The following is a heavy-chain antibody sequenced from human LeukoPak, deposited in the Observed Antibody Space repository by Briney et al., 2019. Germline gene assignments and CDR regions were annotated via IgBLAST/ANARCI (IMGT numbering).Heavy chain of an antibody. CDR1: GFSLSEHG. CDR3: AKDPVNHCASSVCYGLQS. Sequence: GGSLRLSCVASGFSLSEHGIHWVRQAPGKGLEWLSFIRYDDSEYYADSVKGRFATSRDNSKNTLFLQMHSLRSEDTAVYYCAKDPVNHCASSVCYGLQSWGQGTLVIVSS. J-gene: IGHJ5*02. V-gene: IGHV3-30*02. CDR2: IRYDDSE. D-gene: IGHD3-22*01.